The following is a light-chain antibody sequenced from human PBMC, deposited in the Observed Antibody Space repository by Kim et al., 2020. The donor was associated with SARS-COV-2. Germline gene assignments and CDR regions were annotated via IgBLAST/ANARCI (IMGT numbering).Light chain of an antibody. CDR1: VTVDIS. CDR3: QHSSSWPPALT. J-gene: IGKJ4*01. V-gene: IGKV3-11*01. Sequence: PEGSAPLSSTARVTVDISFAWYRHTPGQAPSPLIYAAAMRAAGLPDRFSGGGSGTDFTLPIGSLAPEDLTIYYCQHSSSWPPALTFGGGTKMDIK. CDR2: AAA.